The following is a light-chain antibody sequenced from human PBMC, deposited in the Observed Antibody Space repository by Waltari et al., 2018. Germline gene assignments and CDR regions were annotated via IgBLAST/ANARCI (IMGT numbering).Light chain of an antibody. CDR3: QQAYNTPSIT. CDR2: SAS. J-gene: IGKJ5*01. V-gene: IGKV1-39*01. CDR1: ESIGYY. Sequence: DIQMTQSPSSLSASVGDRVTITCRASESIGYYLNWYQQRPGQTPDLLIYSASRLQDGVPSRFTGSGSGTVFTLTISSLQPEDSATYYCQQAYNTPSITFGQGTRLEIK.